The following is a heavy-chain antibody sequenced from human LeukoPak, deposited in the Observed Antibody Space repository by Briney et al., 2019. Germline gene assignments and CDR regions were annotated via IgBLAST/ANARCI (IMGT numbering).Heavy chain of an antibody. Sequence: GGSLRLSCAASGFTFSSYARGWVRQAPGKGLGWVSSISGSGDSTYYADSVKGRFTISRDNSKNTLYLQMNSLRAEDTAVYCCAKDPSSSTKVRSADYWGQGTLVTVSS. CDR1: GFTFSSYA. J-gene: IGHJ4*02. CDR3: AKDPSSSTKVRSADY. CDR2: ISGSGDST. D-gene: IGHD6-13*01. V-gene: IGHV3-23*01.